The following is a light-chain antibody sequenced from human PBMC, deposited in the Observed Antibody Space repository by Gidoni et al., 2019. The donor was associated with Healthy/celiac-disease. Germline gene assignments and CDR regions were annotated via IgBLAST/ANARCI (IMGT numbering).Light chain of an antibody. V-gene: IGLV2-11*01. CDR1: SSDVGGYNY. Sequence: QSALTQPRSVSGSPGQSVTISCTGTSSDVGGYNYVSWSHQHPGKAPKLMIYDVSKRPSGVPDRFSGSKSGNTASLTISGLQAEDEADYYCCSYAGSYTFHVVFGGGTKLTVI. J-gene: IGLJ2*01. CDR3: CSYAGSYTFHVV. CDR2: DVS.